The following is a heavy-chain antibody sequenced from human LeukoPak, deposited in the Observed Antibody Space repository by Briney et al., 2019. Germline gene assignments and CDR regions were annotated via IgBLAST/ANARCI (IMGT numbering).Heavy chain of an antibody. CDR2: ISPAGGTT. CDR3: TKVRSGSSSWALRVFDY. J-gene: IGHJ4*02. V-gene: IGHV3-23*01. D-gene: IGHD6-13*01. Sequence: EGSLRLSSAVSGFTFSSEAMGWVRQLPGGGLEWVSTISPAGGTTYYAESMKGRFTISRDNSKSTLYLQMNSLRVEDMAVYYCTKVRSGSSSWALRVFDYWGQGALVTVPS. CDR1: GFTFSSEA.